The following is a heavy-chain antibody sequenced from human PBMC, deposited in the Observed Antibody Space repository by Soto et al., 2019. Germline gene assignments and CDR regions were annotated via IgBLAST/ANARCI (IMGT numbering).Heavy chain of an antibody. D-gene: IGHD3-22*01. CDR2: IISNDDK. V-gene: IGHV2-26*01. CDR3: ARALFYSDSDGYYFEFGY. CDR1: GFSLTDTRMG. Sequence: SGPTLVNPTETLTLTCSVSGFSLTDTRMGVSWIRQAPGKALEWLAHIISNDDKSYSTSLKSRLTISKDTSKSQVVLRMTNMDPVDTGRYYCARALFYSDSDGYYFEFGYWGPGTLVT. J-gene: IGHJ4*02.